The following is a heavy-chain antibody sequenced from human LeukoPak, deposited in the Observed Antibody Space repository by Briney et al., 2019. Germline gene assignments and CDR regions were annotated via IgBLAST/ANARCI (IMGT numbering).Heavy chain of an antibody. CDR1: GYSFTDYH. CDR3: ARDRPGYSSYFDP. V-gene: IGHV1-2*02. J-gene: IGHJ5*02. D-gene: IGHD6-19*01. CDR2: INTKTGGT. Sequence: ASVKVSCKASGYSFTDYHMHWVRQAPGQGLEWMGWINTKTGGTNYAQTFQGRAALTRDTSISTVYMEMSSLRSDDTAVYYCARDRPGYSSYFDPWGQGTPVTVSS.